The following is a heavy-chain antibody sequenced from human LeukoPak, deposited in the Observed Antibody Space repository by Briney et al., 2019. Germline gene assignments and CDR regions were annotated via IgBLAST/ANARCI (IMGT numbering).Heavy chain of an antibody. V-gene: IGHV3-23*01. CDR1: GFTFSSYA. D-gene: IGHD3-10*01. CDR3: AIPPLSGTGSSRPLAGMDV. CDR2: ISGSGGST. Sequence: GGSLRLSCAASGFTFSSYAMSWVRQAPGQGLEWGSAISGSGGSTYYADSVKGRFTISRDNSKNTLYLQMNSLRAEDTAVYYCAIPPLSGTGSSRPLAGMDVWGQGTTVTVSS. J-gene: IGHJ6*02.